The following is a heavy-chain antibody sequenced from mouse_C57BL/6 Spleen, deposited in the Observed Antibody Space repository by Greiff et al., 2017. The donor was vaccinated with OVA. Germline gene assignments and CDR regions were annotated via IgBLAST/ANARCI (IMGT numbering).Heavy chain of an antibody. CDR1: GYTFTTYP. CDR2: FHPYNDDT. Sequence: QLQQSGAALVKPGASVQMSCKASGYTFTTYPIEWMKQNHGKSLEWIGNFHPYNDDTKYNEKFKGKATLTVEKSSSTVYLELSRLTSDDSAVYYCARMDTTAYYAMDYWGQGTSVTVSS. V-gene: IGHV1-47*01. D-gene: IGHD1-2*01. CDR3: ARMDTTAYYAMDY. J-gene: IGHJ4*01.